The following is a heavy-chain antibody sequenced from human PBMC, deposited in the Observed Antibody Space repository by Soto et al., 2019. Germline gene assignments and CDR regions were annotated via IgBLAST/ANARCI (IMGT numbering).Heavy chain of an antibody. V-gene: IGHV3-33*08. CDR1: GFTFSSYG. CDR2: IWHDGDNK. Sequence: PGGSLRLSCEASGFTFSSYGMHWVRQAPGKGLEWVAFIWHDGDNKFYAESVKGRFTISRDNSKNTLYLQMTSLSAEDTAMYYCARDGDVNTGFGKDYWGQGTLVTVSS. D-gene: IGHD3-16*01. J-gene: IGHJ4*02. CDR3: ARDGDVNTGFGKDY.